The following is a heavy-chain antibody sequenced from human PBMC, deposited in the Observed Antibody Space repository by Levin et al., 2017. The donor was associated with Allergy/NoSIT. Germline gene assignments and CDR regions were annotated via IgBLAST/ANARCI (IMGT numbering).Heavy chain of an antibody. Sequence: GGSLRLSCAASGFTFSSYSMNWVRQAPGKGLEWVSSISSSSSYIYYADSVKGRFTISRDSAKNSLYLQMNSLRAEDTAVYYCARGLYGSGSYYPAYWGQGTLVTVSS. D-gene: IGHD3-10*01. CDR1: GFTFSSYS. J-gene: IGHJ4*02. V-gene: IGHV3-21*01. CDR3: ARGLYGSGSYYPAY. CDR2: ISSSSSYI.